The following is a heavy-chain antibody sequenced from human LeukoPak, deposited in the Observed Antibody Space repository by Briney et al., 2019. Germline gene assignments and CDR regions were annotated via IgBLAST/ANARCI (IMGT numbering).Heavy chain of an antibody. D-gene: IGHD2-15*01. CDR3: AKAPTHGYCSGGSCYSAAEYFQH. V-gene: IGHV3-9*01. CDR2: ISWNSGSI. CDR1: GFTFDDYA. Sequence: GGSLRLSCAASGFTFDDYAMHWVRQAPGKGLEWVSGISWNSGSIGYADSVKGRFTISRDNAKNSLYLQMNSLRAEDTALYYCAKAPTHGYCSGGSCYSAAEYFQHWGQGTLVTDSS. J-gene: IGHJ1*01.